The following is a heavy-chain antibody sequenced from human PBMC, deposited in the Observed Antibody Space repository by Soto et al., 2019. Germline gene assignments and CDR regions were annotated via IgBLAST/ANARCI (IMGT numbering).Heavy chain of an antibody. Sequence: GQLVQSGAEVKKPGSSVKVSCKSSGGTFRSYAISWVRQAPGHGLERMGGSIPISGTANYAQKFQGRVTITADESTSKASMEVSSRRSEDTAVYYCARGSAIFGVSRRYDYGMDVWGQGTTVTVSS. D-gene: IGHD3-3*01. CDR2: SIPISGTA. CDR1: GGTFRSYA. CDR3: ARGSAIFGVSRRYDYGMDV. J-gene: IGHJ6*01. V-gene: IGHV1-69*01.